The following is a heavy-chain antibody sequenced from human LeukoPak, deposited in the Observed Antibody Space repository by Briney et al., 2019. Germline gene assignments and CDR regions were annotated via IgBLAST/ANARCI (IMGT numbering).Heavy chain of an antibody. V-gene: IGHV3-21*01. Sequence: GGSLRLSCAASGFTFSTYGMNWVRQAPRKGLEWVSSISSSSSYIYCADSVKGRFTISRDNAKNSLYLQMNSLRAEDTAVYYCARDYSTVTTFFDYWGQGTLVTVSS. CDR2: ISSSSSYI. CDR3: ARDYSTVTTFFDY. D-gene: IGHD4-17*01. CDR1: GFTFSTYG. J-gene: IGHJ4*02.